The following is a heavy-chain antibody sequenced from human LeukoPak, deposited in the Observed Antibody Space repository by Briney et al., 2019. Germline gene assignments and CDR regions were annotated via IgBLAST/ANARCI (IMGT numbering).Heavy chain of an antibody. Sequence: GASVKVSCKASGYTFTGFYIHWLRQAPGQGLEWTAWINPQSGATNYAQKFRGRVTMTGDMSITTAYMEVTSLRSDDTAVYYCARGGDDSGLYFAYWGQGTLVSVPS. CDR3: ARGGDDSGLYFAY. J-gene: IGHJ4*02. CDR2: INPQSGAT. V-gene: IGHV1-2*02. CDR1: GYTFTGFY. D-gene: IGHD3-22*01.